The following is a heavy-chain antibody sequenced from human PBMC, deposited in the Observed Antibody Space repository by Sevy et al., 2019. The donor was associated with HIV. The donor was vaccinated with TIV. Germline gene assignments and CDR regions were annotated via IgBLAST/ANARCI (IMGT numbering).Heavy chain of an antibody. CDR2: MSPKTGAT. Sequence: ASVKVSCEASGYSFDSYDINWVRQATGQGLEWMGWMSPKTGATGFAQKFEGRVTMTRNTSISTAYMELSSLTNEDTAVYYCASGGNGDFWSYEYYYYGMDVWGQGTTVTVSS. CDR1: GYSFDSYD. D-gene: IGHD3-3*01. V-gene: IGHV1-8*01. J-gene: IGHJ6*02. CDR3: ASGGNGDFWSYEYYYYGMDV.